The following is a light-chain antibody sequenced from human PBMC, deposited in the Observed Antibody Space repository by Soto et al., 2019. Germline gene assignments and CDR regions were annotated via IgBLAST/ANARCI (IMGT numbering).Light chain of an antibody. J-gene: IGKJ1*01. Sequence: DIQMTQSPSTLSASVGDRVTITCRASQSISSWLAWYQQKPGKAPKLLIYDASSLESGVPSRVSGSGSGTEFTLTIDSLQPDDFATYYCQEYKSYSWTFGQGTTVDIK. CDR1: QSISSW. V-gene: IGKV1-5*01. CDR3: QEYKSYSWT. CDR2: DAS.